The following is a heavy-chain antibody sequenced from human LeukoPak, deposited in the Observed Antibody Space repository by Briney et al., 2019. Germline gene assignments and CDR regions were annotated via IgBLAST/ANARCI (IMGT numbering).Heavy chain of an antibody. J-gene: IGHJ4*02. Sequence: GGSLRLSCAASGFPLTNYAISWVAQAPGKGLEWCSAISASGSTYYADSVKGHFTISRDNSRNTLYLQMNSLRAEDTAVYYCARSGVAATPRTSDCWGQGTLVTVSS. D-gene: IGHD2-15*01. CDR2: ISASGST. V-gene: IGHV3-23*01. CDR1: GFPLTNYA. CDR3: ARSGVAATPRTSDC.